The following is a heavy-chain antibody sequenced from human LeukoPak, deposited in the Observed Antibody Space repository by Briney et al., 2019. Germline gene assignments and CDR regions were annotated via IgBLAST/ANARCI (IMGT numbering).Heavy chain of an antibody. CDR3: AWQWLATKWGYYFDY. CDR2: ISYDGNNK. D-gene: IGHD6-19*01. CDR1: GFTFSSYS. V-gene: IGHV3-30*03. Sequence: PGGSLRLSCAASGFTFSSYSMHWVRQAPGKGLEWVAVISYDGNNKYYADSVKGRFTISRDNSKNTVDLQMNSLRTEDTAVYYCAWQWLATKWGYYFDYWGQGILVTVSS. J-gene: IGHJ4*02.